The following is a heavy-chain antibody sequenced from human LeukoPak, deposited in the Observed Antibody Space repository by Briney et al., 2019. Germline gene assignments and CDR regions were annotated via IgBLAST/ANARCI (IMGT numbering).Heavy chain of an antibody. CDR1: GYTFTSYD. CDR2: MSPNSGDT. J-gene: IGHJ4*02. V-gene: IGHV1-8*01. Sequence: GASVKVSCKASGYTFTSYDFNWVRQATGQRPEWMGWMSPNSGDTGYAQKFQDRVTMTRNTSISTAYMELSSLRSEDTAVYFCARATLSDYYFNYWGQGTLVTVSS. CDR3: ARATLSDYYFNY.